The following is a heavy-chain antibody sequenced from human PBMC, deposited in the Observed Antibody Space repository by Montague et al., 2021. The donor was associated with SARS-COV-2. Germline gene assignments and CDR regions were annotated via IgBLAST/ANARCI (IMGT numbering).Heavy chain of an antibody. J-gene: IGHJ4*02. D-gene: IGHD3-16*01. V-gene: IGHV4-4*07. CDR3: ASIPTRLNTFRGGIDN. CDR1: GDSITSYY. CDR2: LYITGST. Sequence: SETLSLTCTVSGDSITSYYWSWIRQSAGKGLEWIGRLYITGSTNYNSALEGRVTMSVDTSRNQFYLKLTSVTAADTAVYYWASIPTRLNTFRGGIDNWGQGVLVTVSS.